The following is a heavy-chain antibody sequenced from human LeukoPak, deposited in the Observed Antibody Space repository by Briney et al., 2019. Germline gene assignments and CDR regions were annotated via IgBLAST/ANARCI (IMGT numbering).Heavy chain of an antibody. Sequence: PGRSLRLSCAASGFTFSSYGIHWVRQAPGKGLEWVTFISYDGSNKYYADSVRGRFTISRDNSKNTLYLQMNSLRPEDTAVYYCAKDGLGYCSSTSCSRKTYYYYMDVWGKGTTVTVSS. D-gene: IGHD2-2*01. CDR1: GFTFSSYG. J-gene: IGHJ6*03. CDR3: AKDGLGYCSSTSCSRKTYYYYMDV. V-gene: IGHV3-30*18. CDR2: ISYDGSNK.